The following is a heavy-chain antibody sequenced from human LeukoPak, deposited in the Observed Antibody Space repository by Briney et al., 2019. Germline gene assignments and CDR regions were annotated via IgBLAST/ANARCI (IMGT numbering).Heavy chain of an antibody. D-gene: IGHD3-22*01. V-gene: IGHV3-21*01. CDR2: ISSSSSYI. J-gene: IGHJ4*02. Sequence: GGSLRLSCAASGFTFSSYSMNWVRQAPGKGLEWVSSISSSSSYIYYADSVKGRFTISRDNAKNSLYLQMNSLRAEDTAVYYCARVGASSGYYYRPNFDYWGQGTLVTVSS. CDR3: ARVGASSGYYYRPNFDY. CDR1: GFTFSSYS.